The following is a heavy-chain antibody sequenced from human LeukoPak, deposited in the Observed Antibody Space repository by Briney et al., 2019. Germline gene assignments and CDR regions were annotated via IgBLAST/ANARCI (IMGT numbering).Heavy chain of an antibody. CDR2: ISAYNCNT. Sequence: LISAYNCNTNYAQNLQGRVTMTTDTSTSTAYMELRSLRSDDTAVYYCARAGVVATATCDYWGQGNLVTVSS. D-gene: IGHD1-26*01. V-gene: IGHV1-18*01. CDR3: ARAGVVATATCDY. J-gene: IGHJ4*02.